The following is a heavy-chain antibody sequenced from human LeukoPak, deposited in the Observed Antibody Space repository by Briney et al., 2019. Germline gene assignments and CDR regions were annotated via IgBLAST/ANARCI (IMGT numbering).Heavy chain of an antibody. CDR1: GFTFSNYG. J-gene: IGHJ4*02. D-gene: IGHD3-22*01. Sequence: PGGSLRLSCAASGFTFSNYGIHWVRQAPGKGLEWVAVMWYDGTNKYYADSVKGRFTISRDNSKNTLYLQMNSLRAEDTAVYYCASETDDSRPLDYWGQGTLVTVSS. CDR2: MWYDGTNK. V-gene: IGHV3-30*19. CDR3: ASETDDSRPLDY.